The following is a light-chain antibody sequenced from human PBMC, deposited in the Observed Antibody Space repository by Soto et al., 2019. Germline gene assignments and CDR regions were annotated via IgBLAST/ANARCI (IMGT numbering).Light chain of an antibody. CDR3: SSYSGSNNFV. J-gene: IGLJ1*01. CDR2: EVS. V-gene: IGLV2-14*01. Sequence: QSALTQPASVSGSPGQSITISCTGTSIDVGDDNFVSWYQHHPGKAPKLLISEVSDRPSGISNRFSGSKSGNTASLTISGLQAEDEADYYCSSYSGSNNFVFGTGTKLTVL. CDR1: SIDVGDDNF.